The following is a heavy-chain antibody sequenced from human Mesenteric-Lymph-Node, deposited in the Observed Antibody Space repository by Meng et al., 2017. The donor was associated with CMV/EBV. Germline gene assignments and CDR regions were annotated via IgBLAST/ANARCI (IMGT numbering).Heavy chain of an antibody. J-gene: IGHJ3*02. CDR3: ARVMGRGNGWYLNAFDI. CDR1: GGSISSSSYY. CDR2: IYYSGST. Sequence: SETLSLTCTVSGGSISSSSYYWGWIRQPPGKGLEWIGSIYYSGSTNYNPSLKSRVTISVDTSKNQFSLKLSSVTAADTAVYYCARVMGRGNGWYLNAFDIWGQGTMVTVSS. D-gene: IGHD6-19*01. V-gene: IGHV4-39*07.